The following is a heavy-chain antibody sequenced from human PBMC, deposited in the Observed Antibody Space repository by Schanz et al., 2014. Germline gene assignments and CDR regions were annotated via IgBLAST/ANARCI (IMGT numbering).Heavy chain of an antibody. CDR3: VKDLQRELLRDDHYYGMDV. CDR1: GFTFSSYW. J-gene: IGHJ6*02. D-gene: IGHD1-26*01. V-gene: IGHV3-30*18. Sequence: QVQLVESGGGLVKPGGSLRLSCAASGFTFSSYWMHWVRQAPGKGLEWVAFISYDGNNQYYADSVKGRFTTSRDNSKNTMYLQMNSLRAEDTAVYYCVKDLQRELLRDDHYYGMDVWGQGTTVTVSS. CDR2: ISYDGNNQ.